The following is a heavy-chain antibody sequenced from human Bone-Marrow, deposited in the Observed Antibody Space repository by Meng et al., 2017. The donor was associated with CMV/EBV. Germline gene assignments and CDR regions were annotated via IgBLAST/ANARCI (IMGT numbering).Heavy chain of an antibody. D-gene: IGHD4-23*01. CDR3: ASGGNPAGYYYDMDV. CDR1: GYTFTSYY. V-gene: IGHV1-2*02. CDR2: INPNSGGT. J-gene: IGHJ6*02. Sequence: ASVKVSCKASGYTFTSYYMHWVRQAPGQGLEWMGWINPNSGGTNYAQKFQGRVTMTRDTSISTAYMELSRLRSDDTAVYYCASGGNPAGYYYDMDVCGQGTTVAVSS.